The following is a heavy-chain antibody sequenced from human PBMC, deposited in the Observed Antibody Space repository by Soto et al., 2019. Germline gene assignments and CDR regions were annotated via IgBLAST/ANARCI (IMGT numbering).Heavy chain of an antibody. V-gene: IGHV3-48*03. CDR3: ARSDVWTGYYALDY. D-gene: IGHD3-3*01. CDR1: GFAFSSYE. CDR2: ISSSGTTM. J-gene: IGHJ4*02. Sequence: GGSLRLSCGASGFAFSSYEMNWVRQAQGKGLEWVSYISSSGTTMYYADSVQGRFTISRDNAKNSLYLQMSSLRAEDTAIYYCARSDVWTGYYALDYWGQGALVTV.